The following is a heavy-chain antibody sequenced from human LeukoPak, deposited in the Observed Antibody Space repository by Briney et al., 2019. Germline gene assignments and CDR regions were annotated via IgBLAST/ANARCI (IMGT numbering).Heavy chain of an antibody. CDR2: ISGSGGST. CDR1: GFTFSSYA. D-gene: IGHD2-2*01. CDR3: AKGSVVVVVPTEFDP. Sequence: GGSLRLSCAASGFTFSSYAMSWVRQAPGKGLEWVSAISGSGGSTYYADSVKGRFTISRDNSKNTLYLQMNSLRAEDTAVYYCAKGSVVVVVPTEFDPWGQGTLVTVSS. V-gene: IGHV3-23*01. J-gene: IGHJ5*02.